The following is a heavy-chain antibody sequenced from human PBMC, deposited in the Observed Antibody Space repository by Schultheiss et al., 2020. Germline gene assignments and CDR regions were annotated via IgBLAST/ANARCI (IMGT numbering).Heavy chain of an antibody. CDR1: GFSLSTYAVG. V-gene: IGHV2-5*01. Sequence: SGPTLVKPTQTLTLTCTFSGFSLSTYAVGVGWIRQPPGKALEWLALIYWNDDKRYSPSLKSRLTITQDTSKNQVVFTLTNMDPVDTGTYYCAYFSGRSLGVYWGQGTLVTVSS. CDR3: AYFSGRSLGVY. J-gene: IGHJ4*02. CDR2: IYWNDDK. D-gene: IGHD2-15*01.